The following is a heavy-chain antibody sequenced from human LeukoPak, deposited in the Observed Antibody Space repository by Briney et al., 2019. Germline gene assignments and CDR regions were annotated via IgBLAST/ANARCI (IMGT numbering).Heavy chain of an antibody. V-gene: IGHV3-23*01. CDR3: ANELLDYYDSSGYYYSPDAFDI. CDR1: GFTFSSYA. D-gene: IGHD3-22*01. Sequence: GGSLRLSCAASGFTFSSYAMSWVRQAPGKGLEWVSAISGSGGSTYYADSVKGRFTISRDNSKNTLYLQMNSLRAEDTAVYYCANELLDYYDSSGYYYSPDAFDIWGQGTIVTVSS. CDR2: ISGSGGST. J-gene: IGHJ3*02.